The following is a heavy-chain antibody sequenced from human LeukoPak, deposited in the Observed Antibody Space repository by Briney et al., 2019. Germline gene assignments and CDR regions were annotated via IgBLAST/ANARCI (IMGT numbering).Heavy chain of an antibody. Sequence: PSETLSLTCTVSGASISSSSYYWGWIRQPPGKGLEWIGSIYYSGSTYYNPSLKSPVTISVDTSKNQFSLKLSSVTAADTAVYYCARGEDYYDSSGYYYAYYFDYWGQGTLVTVSS. CDR1: GASISSSSYY. CDR3: ARGEDYYDSSGYYYAYYFDY. J-gene: IGHJ4*02. V-gene: IGHV4-39*07. CDR2: IYYSGST. D-gene: IGHD3-22*01.